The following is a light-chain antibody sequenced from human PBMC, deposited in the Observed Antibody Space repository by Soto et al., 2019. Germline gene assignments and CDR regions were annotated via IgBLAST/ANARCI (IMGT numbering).Light chain of an antibody. J-gene: IGKJ3*01. V-gene: IGKV1-13*02. CDR2: DAS. Sequence: AIQLTQSPSSLSASVGDRVTITCRASQGISSALAWYQQKPGKAPKLLIYDASSLESGVPSRFSGSGSGTDFTLTISSLQPEDFATYYCQQFNSALPTFGPGTKVDIK. CDR3: QQFNSALPT. CDR1: QGISSA.